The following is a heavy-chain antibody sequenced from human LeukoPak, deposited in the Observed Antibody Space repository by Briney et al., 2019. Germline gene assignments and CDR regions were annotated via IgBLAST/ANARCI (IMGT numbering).Heavy chain of an antibody. CDR3: ARDIVPWYSSGWYGSIDY. CDR2: INPNSGGT. CDR1: GYTFTGYY. Sequence: GASVTVSCTASGYTFTGYYMHWVRQAPGQGLEWMGWINPNSGGTNYAQKFQGRVTMTRDTSISTAYMELSRLRSDDTAVYYCARDIVPWYSSGWYGSIDYWGQGILVTVSS. J-gene: IGHJ4*02. D-gene: IGHD6-19*01. V-gene: IGHV1-2*02.